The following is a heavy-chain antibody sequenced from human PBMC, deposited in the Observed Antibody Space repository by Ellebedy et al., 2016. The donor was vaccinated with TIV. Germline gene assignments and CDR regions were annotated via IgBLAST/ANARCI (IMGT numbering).Heavy chain of an antibody. CDR2: ISGSGVST. D-gene: IGHD3-22*01. Sequence: GESLKISCAASGFTFSSYAMSWVRQAPGKGLEWVSAISGSGVSTYYADSVKGRFTISRDNSKNTLYLQMNSLRAEDTAVYYCAKGSDYYDSSGYSTDFGYWGQGTLVTVSS. CDR3: AKGSDYYDSSGYSTDFGY. CDR1: GFTFSSYA. V-gene: IGHV3-23*01. J-gene: IGHJ4*02.